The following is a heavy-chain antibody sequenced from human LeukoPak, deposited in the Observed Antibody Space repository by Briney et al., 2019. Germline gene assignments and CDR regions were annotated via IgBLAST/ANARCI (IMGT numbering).Heavy chain of an antibody. CDR3: ARALSAGYSSSVFDY. CDR1: GGTFSSYA. Sequence: SVKVSCKASGGTFSSYAISWVRQAPGQGLEWMGGIIPIFGTANYAQKFQGRVTITADKSTSTAYMELSRLRSDDTAVYYCARALSAGYSSSVFDYWGQGTLVTVSS. CDR2: IIPIFGTA. J-gene: IGHJ4*02. D-gene: IGHD6-6*01. V-gene: IGHV1-69*06.